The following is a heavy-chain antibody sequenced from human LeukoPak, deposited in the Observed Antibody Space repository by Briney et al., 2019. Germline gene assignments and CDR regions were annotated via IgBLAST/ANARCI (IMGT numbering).Heavy chain of an antibody. Sequence: GGSLRLSCAASGFTFSSYSMNWVRQAPGKGLEWVSAISGSGGDTFYTDSVKGRFTISRDNSKNTLYLQMKGLRAEDTAVYYCVKDSVVVAGLVNYFDYWGQGTLVTVSS. J-gene: IGHJ4*02. CDR3: VKDSVVVAGLVNYFDY. D-gene: IGHD6-19*01. CDR2: ISGSGGDT. V-gene: IGHV3-23*01. CDR1: GFTFSSYS.